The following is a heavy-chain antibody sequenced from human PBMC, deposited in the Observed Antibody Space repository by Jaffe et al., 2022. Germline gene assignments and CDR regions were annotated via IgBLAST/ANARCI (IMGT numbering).Heavy chain of an antibody. CDR3: ALNYYGSGSPRYPQPYVPFGY. V-gene: IGHV1-69*02. CDR2: IIPILGIA. J-gene: IGHJ4*02. Sequence: QVQLVQSGAEVKKPGSSVKVSCKASGGTFSSYTISWVRQAPGQGLEWMGRIIPILGIANYAQKFQGRVTITADKSTSTAYMELSSLRSEDTAVYYCALNYYGSGSPRYPQPYVPFGYWGQGTLVTVSS. D-gene: IGHD3-10*01. CDR1: GGTFSSYT.